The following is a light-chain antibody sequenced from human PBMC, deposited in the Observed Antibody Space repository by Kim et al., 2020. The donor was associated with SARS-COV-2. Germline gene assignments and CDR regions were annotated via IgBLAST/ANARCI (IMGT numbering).Light chain of an antibody. V-gene: IGKV1-27*01. CDR3: QRCDSAPWT. Sequence: AAVGDRVTTTCRSSQGISNFLAWYQQKPGKVPKLLIYAASVLQSGVPSRFSGSGSGTDFTLTISSLQPEDVATYYCQRCDSAPWTFGQGTKVDIK. J-gene: IGKJ1*01. CDR2: AAS. CDR1: QGISNF.